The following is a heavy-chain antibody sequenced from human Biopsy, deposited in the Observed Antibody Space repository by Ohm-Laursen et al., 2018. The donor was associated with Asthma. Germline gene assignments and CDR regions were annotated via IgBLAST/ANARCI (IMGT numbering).Heavy chain of an antibody. Sequence: ASVKVSCKASGYPFTDYYVHWVRQAPGQGLEWMGRIDPNSGGTNYAQKFRGRVTMTRDTSVNTAFMVLSRLRSDDTAVYYCARIKIRIGAGTDRYFDLWGRGTLVTVSS. J-gene: IGHJ2*01. D-gene: IGHD3-16*01. CDR1: GYPFTDYY. CDR3: ARIKIRIGAGTDRYFDL. CDR2: IDPNSGGT. V-gene: IGHV1-2*06.